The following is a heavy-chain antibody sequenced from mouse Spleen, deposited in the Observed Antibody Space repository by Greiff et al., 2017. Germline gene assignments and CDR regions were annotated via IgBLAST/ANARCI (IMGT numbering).Heavy chain of an antibody. CDR3: VRHYYGSSHYAMDY. CDR1: GYTFTSYW. D-gene: IGHD1-1*01. V-gene: IGHV1-55*01. J-gene: IGHJ4*01. CDR2: IYPGSGST. Sequence: QVQLQQPGAELVKPGASVKMSCKASGYTFTSYWITWVKQRPGQGLEWIGDIYPGSGSTNYNEKFKSKATLTVDTSSSTAYMQLSSLTSEDSAVYYCVRHYYGSSHYAMDYWGQGTSVTVSS.